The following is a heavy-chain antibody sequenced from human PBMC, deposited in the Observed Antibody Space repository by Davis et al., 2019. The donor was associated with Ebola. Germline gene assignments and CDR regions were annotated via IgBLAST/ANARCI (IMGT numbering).Heavy chain of an antibody. J-gene: IGHJ4*02. Sequence: LSLTCTVSGGSIRSYYWSWIRQAPGKGLEWVGLIRSTRFGGTPEFAASVKGRFTISRDDSNSIAYLQLNSLKTEDTAVYYCTRSYSAGYYGWYFDFWGQGTLVTVSS. CDR3: TRSYSAGYYGWYFDF. V-gene: IGHV3-49*02. CDR2: IRSTRFGGTP. D-gene: IGHD1-26*01. CDR1: GGSIRSYY.